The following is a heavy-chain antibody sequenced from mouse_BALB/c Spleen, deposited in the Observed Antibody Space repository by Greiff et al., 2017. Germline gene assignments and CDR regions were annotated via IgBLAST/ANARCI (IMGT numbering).Heavy chain of an antibody. J-gene: IGHJ4*01. CDR2: IDTSDSYT. Sequence: QVQLQQSGAELVMPGASVKMSCKASGYTFTDYWMHWVKQRPGQGLEWIGAIDTSDSYTSYNQKFKGKATLTVDESSSTAYMQLSSLTSEDSAVYYCARGNDYYGSSYYAMDYWGQGTSVTVSS. V-gene: IGHV1-69*01. D-gene: IGHD1-1*01. CDR1: GYTFTDYW. CDR3: ARGNDYYGSSYYAMDY.